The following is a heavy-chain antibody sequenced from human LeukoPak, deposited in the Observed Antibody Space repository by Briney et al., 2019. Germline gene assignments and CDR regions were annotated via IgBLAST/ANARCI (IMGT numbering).Heavy chain of an antibody. CDR3: ARDSNYYGSGSYPDY. Sequence: SVKVSCKASGGTFSSYAISWVRQAPGQGLEWMGRIIPILGIANYAQKFQGRVTITADKSTSTAYMELSSLRSEDTAVYYCARDSNYYGSGSYPDYWGQGTLVTVSS. J-gene: IGHJ4*02. D-gene: IGHD3-10*01. CDR1: GGTFSSYA. V-gene: IGHV1-69*04. CDR2: IIPILGIA.